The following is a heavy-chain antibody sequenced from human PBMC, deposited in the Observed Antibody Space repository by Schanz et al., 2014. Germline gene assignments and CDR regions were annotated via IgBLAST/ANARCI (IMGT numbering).Heavy chain of an antibody. CDR3: ARAQGVIRLYYGVDV. CDR1: GFTFSDYY. J-gene: IGHJ6*02. D-gene: IGHD3-10*01. CDR2: ISPTGSST. Sequence: EVQLLESGGGLVQPGGSLRLSCAASGFTFSDYYMSWIRQAPGKGLEWVSNISPTGSSTYYADSVKGRFTIARDNSKNTLFLQMDSLRVEDTAVYYCARAQGVIRLYYGVDVWGQGTPVTVSS. V-gene: IGHV3-23*01.